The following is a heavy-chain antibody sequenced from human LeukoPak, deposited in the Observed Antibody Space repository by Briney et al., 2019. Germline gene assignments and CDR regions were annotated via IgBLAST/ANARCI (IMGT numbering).Heavy chain of an antibody. CDR3: ARVGDDSSSWRRSYYYYYMDV. CDR1: GGTFSSYA. CDR2: IIPIFGTA. D-gene: IGHD6-13*01. Sequence: SVKVSCKASGGTFSSYAISWVRQAPGQGLEWMGGIIPIFGTANYAQKFQGRVTITADESTSTAYMELSSLRSEDTAVYYCARVGDDSSSWRRSYYYYYMDVWGKGTTVTVSS. J-gene: IGHJ6*03. V-gene: IGHV1-69*13.